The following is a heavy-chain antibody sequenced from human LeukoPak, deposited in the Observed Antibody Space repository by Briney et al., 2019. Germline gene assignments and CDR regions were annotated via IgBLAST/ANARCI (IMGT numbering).Heavy chain of an antibody. J-gene: IGHJ6*03. V-gene: IGHV4-30-4*08. CDR1: GGSINSGDYY. D-gene: IGHD2-2*01. CDR2: IYYSGST. CDR3: GRGGYCSSTSCYYYYYYMDV. Sequence: PSQTLSLTFTVSGGSINSGDYYRSWIRQPPGKGLEWIGYIYYSGSTYYNPSLKSRVTISVDTSKNQFSLKLSSVTAADTAVYYCGRGGYCSSTSCYYYYYYMDVWGKGTTVTVSS.